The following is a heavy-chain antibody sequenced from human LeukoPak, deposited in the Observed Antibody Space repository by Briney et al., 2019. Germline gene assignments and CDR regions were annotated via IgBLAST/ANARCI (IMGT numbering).Heavy chain of an antibody. J-gene: IGHJ6*03. Sequence: PGGSLRLSCEGSGFTFSSYTMSWGRQTPGTGLEWVSGISGSGETTYYADSVKGRFTISRDNSKNTLYLQMNGLRAEETAVYYCAKAGCSTSACSIYYYFMDVWGKGTTVTVSS. CDR1: GFTFSSYT. CDR2: ISGSGETT. CDR3: AKAGCSTSACSIYYYFMDV. D-gene: IGHD2-2*01. V-gene: IGHV3-23*01.